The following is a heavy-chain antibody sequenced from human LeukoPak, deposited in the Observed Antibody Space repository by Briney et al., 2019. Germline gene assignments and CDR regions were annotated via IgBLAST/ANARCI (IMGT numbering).Heavy chain of an antibody. J-gene: IGHJ6*03. V-gene: IGHV4-61*02. CDR1: GDSISSGSYY. CDR2: IYNGGST. D-gene: IGHD2-15*01. Sequence: SETLSLACTVSGDSISSGSYYWTWIRQPAGKGLEWIGRIYNGGSTKYSPSLESRVTISVDTSKNQFSLKLSSVTAADTAVYYCARTIVLPGYFYYMDVWGKGTTVTISS. CDR3: ARTIVLPGYFYYMDV.